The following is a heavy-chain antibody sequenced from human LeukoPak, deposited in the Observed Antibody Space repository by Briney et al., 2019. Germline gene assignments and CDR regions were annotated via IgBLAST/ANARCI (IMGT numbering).Heavy chain of an antibody. CDR3: ARDMAVAVTGSDY. CDR1: GGTFSSYA. Sequence: ASVKVSCKASGGTFSSYAISWVRQAPGQGLEWMGRIIPIFGTANYAQKFQGRVTITTDESTSTAYMELSSLRSEDTAVYYCARDMAVAVTGSDYWGQGTLVTVSS. J-gene: IGHJ4*02. V-gene: IGHV1-69*05. CDR2: IIPIFGTA. D-gene: IGHD6-19*01.